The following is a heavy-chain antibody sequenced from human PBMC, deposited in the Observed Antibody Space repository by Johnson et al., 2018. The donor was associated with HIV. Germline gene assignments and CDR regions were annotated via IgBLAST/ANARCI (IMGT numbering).Heavy chain of an antibody. J-gene: IGHJ3*02. Sequence: VQLVESGGGVVRPGGSLRLSCAASGFTFDDYGMTWVRQAPGKGLEWVSRINSDGSSTSYADSVKGRFTISRDNAKNTLYLQMNSLRAEDTAVYYCARPVSPWSAYDAFDIWGQGTMVTVSS. CDR3: ARPVSPWSAYDAFDI. V-gene: IGHV3-20*04. D-gene: IGHD2-8*02. CDR2: INSDGSST. CDR1: GFTFDDYG.